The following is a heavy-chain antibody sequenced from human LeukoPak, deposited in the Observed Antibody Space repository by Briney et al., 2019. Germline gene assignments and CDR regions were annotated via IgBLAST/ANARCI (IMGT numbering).Heavy chain of an antibody. CDR1: GGSISSGGYY. D-gene: IGHD7-27*01. CDR2: IYYSGST. J-gene: IGHJ4*02. V-gene: IGHV4-31*03. Sequence: SETLSLTCTVSGGSISSGGYYWSWIRQHPGKGLEWIGYIYYSGSTYYNPSLKSRVTISVDTSKNQFSLRLSFVTAADAAVYYCTRTSPGVPLDVWGRGTLVTVSS. CDR3: TRTSPGVPLDV.